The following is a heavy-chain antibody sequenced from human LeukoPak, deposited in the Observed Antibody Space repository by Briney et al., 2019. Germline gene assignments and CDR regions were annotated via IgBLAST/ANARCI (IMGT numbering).Heavy chain of an antibody. Sequence: SEILSLTCTVSGGSISSSSYYWGWIRQPPGKGLEWIRSIYYSGSTYYNPSLKSRVTISVDTSKNQFSLKLSSVTAADTAVYYCGEYYDSSGYAPLPDYWGQGTLVTVSS. V-gene: IGHV4-39*01. CDR1: GGSISSSSYY. J-gene: IGHJ4*02. CDR3: GEYYDSSGYAPLPDY. CDR2: IYYSGST. D-gene: IGHD3-22*01.